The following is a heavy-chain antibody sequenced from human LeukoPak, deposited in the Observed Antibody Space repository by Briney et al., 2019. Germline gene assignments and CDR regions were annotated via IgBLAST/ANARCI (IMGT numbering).Heavy chain of an antibody. CDR2: IYNGGSS. CDR1: GFTVSSNY. J-gene: IGHJ5*02. V-gene: IGHV3-53*01. D-gene: IGHD5-18*01. Sequence: GGSLRLSCAASGFTVSSNYMSWVRQAPGKGLEWVSIIYNGGSSYYADSVKGRFTISRDNSKNTLYLQMNSLRAEDTAVYYCARYQLGQLSNWFDPWGQGTLVTVSS. CDR3: ARYQLGQLSNWFDP.